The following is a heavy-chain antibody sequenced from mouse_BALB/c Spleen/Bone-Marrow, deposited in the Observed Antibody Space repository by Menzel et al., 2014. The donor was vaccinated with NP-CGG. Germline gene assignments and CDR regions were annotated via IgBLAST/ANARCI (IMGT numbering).Heavy chain of an antibody. V-gene: IGHV14-3*02. Sequence: VQLKQSGAELVKPGASVKLSCTASGFNIKDTYMHWVKQRPKQGLEWIGRIDPANGNTKFDPKFQGKATITADTSSNTAYLQLSSLTSEDTAVYYCARGNYYFDYWGQGTTRTVSS. J-gene: IGHJ2*01. D-gene: IGHD2-1*01. CDR3: ARGNYYFDY. CDR2: IDPANGNT. CDR1: GFNIKDTY.